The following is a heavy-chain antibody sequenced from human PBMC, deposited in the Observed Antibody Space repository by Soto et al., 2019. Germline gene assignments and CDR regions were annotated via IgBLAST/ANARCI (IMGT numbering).Heavy chain of an antibody. CDR2: INAGNGNT. CDR1: GYTFTSYA. Sequence: ASVKVSCKASGYTFTSYAMHWVRQAPGQRLEWMGWINAGNGNTKYSQKFQGRVTITRDTSASTAYMELSSLRFEDTAVYYCARDRDVVVPSAMSFWGQGTLVTVSS. CDR3: ARDRDVVVPSAMSF. J-gene: IGHJ4*02. V-gene: IGHV1-3*01. D-gene: IGHD2-2*01.